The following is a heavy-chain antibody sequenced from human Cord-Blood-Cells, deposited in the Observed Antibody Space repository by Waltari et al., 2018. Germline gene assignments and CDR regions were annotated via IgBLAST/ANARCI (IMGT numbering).Heavy chain of an antibody. CDR3: ARGLGYFDL. Sequence: PSLKSRVTISVDRSKNQFSLKLSSVTAADTAVYYCARGLGYFDLWGRGTLVTVSS. J-gene: IGHJ2*01. V-gene: IGHV4-30-2*01.